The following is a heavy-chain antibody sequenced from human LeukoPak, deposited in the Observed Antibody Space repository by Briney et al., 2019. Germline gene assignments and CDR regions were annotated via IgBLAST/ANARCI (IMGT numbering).Heavy chain of an antibody. CDR1: GFTFSSYW. CDR2: IASDGSST. D-gene: IGHD3-3*01. J-gene: IGHJ6*02. CDR3: ARDPGSGYFL. Sequence: GGSLRLSCAASGFTFSSYWMNWVRQAPGKGLVWVSRIASDGSSTTYADSVKGRFSISRVNAKNTLYLQMNSLRVEDTAVYYCARDPGSGYFLWGQGTTVTVSS. V-gene: IGHV3-74*01.